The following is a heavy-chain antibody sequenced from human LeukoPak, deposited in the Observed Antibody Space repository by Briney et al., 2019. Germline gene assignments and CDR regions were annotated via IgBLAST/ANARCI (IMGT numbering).Heavy chain of an antibody. CDR1: GVSFSGYQ. D-gene: IGHD2-2*01. V-gene: IGHV4-34*01. CDR2: INHSGST. CDR3: AREYSRSSPYFDY. J-gene: IGHJ4*02. Sequence: SETLSLTCAVYGVSFSGYQWSWIRQPPGKGLEWIGEINHSGSTNYNPSLKSRVTISVDTSKNQFSLKLSSVTAADTAVYYCAREYSRSSPYFDYWGQGPLVTVSS.